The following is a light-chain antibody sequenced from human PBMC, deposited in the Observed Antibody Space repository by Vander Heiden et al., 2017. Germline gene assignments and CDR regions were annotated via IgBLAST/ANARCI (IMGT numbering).Light chain of an antibody. CDR3: QAYDSSLGAWV. CDR1: SSNIGAGYN. J-gene: IGLJ3*02. Sequence: QSVVTQPPSVSGTLGQWVTMSCTGTSSNIGAGYNVHWYQHLPGRAPTLLIYGNFNRASGVPDRFSASKSGASASLDISGVQPDDEADYYCQAYDSSLGAWVFGGGTKLTVL. V-gene: IGLV1-40*03. CDR2: GNF.